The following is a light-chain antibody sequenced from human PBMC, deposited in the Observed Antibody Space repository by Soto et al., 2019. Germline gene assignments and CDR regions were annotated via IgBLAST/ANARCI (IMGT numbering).Light chain of an antibody. CDR1: SSDVGGYNY. CDR2: EVS. J-gene: IGLJ2*01. CDR3: SSYTRTTLVV. V-gene: IGLV2-14*01. Sequence: QSVLTQPASVSGSPGQSITSSCTGSSSDVGGYNYVSWYQQHPGKAPKLMIYEVSNRPSGVSNRFSGSKSGNTASLTISGLQAEDEADYYCSSYTRTTLVVFGGGTKVTVL.